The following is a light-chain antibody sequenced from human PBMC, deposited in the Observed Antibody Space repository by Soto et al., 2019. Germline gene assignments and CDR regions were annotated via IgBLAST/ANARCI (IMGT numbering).Light chain of an antibody. CDR2: EVS. CDR1: SSDIGGFNF. J-gene: IGLJ2*01. Sequence: QSALTQPASVSGSPGQSITISCIGSSSDIGGFNFVSWYQHDPGAAPKLVIYEVSRRPSGVSDRFSGSKSSNTASLTISGLQPEDETVYYCTSYTAFNTLLFGGGTKLTVL. V-gene: IGLV2-14*01. CDR3: TSYTAFNTLL.